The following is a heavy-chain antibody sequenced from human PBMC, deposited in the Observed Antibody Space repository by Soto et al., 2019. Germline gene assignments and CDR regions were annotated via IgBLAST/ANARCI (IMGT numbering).Heavy chain of an antibody. CDR2: IYTSGST. Sequence: SETLSLTCTVSGGSISSYYWGWIRQPAGKGLEWIGRIYTSGSTNYNPSLKSRVTMSLDTSKNQFSLKLTSVTAADTALYYCARGNCSSPNCYSFSGYYGMDVWGQGTTVTVSS. D-gene: IGHD2-2*01. V-gene: IGHV4-4*07. J-gene: IGHJ6*02. CDR1: GGSISSYY. CDR3: ARGNCSSPNCYSFSGYYGMDV.